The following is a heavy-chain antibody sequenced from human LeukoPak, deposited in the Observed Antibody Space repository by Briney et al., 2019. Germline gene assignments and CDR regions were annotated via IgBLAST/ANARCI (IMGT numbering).Heavy chain of an antibody. Sequence: SETLSLTCTVSGGSIGSYYWTWIRQPPGKGLEWIGYIYYSGSTNYNPSLKSRVTISVDTSKNQFSLKLSSVTAADTAVYYCARDRANWFDPWGQGTLVTVSS. CDR3: ARDRANWFDP. CDR1: GGSIGSYY. J-gene: IGHJ5*02. CDR2: IYYSGST. D-gene: IGHD3-10*01. V-gene: IGHV4-59*01.